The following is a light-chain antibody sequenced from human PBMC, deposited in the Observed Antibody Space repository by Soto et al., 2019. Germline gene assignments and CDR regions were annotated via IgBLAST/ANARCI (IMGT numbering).Light chain of an antibody. Sequence: EIVLTQSPGTLSLSPVERATLSCRASQSISSNYLAWYQQTPGQAPRLLIYDASSRAAGIPDRFSGSGSGTDFTLTISRLEPEDFGVYYCQQYGGSPRTFGQGTKVEIK. CDR3: QQYGGSPRT. V-gene: IGKV3-20*01. CDR1: QSISSNY. J-gene: IGKJ1*01. CDR2: DAS.